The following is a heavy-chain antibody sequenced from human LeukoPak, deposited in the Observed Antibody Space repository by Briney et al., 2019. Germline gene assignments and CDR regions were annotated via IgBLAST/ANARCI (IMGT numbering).Heavy chain of an antibody. Sequence: GRSLRLSCAASGFTFSSYGMHWVRQAPGKGLEWVAVISYDGSNKYYADSVKGRFTISRDNSKNTLYLQMNSLRAEDTAVYYCAKLPTMIDINAFDIWGQGTMVTVSS. CDR3: AKLPTMIDINAFDI. V-gene: IGHV3-30*18. CDR1: GFTFSSYG. CDR2: ISYDGSNK. J-gene: IGHJ3*02. D-gene: IGHD3-22*01.